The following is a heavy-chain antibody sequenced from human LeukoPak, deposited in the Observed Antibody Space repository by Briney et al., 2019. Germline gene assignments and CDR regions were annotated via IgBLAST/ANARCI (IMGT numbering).Heavy chain of an antibody. CDR1: GYSITNGYF. CDR3: ARDWHPYGSGRIVGFDP. J-gene: IGHJ5*02. Sequence: SETLSLTCVVSGYSITNGYFWGWIRQPPAKGLEWIGSIYHNGVTYYNPSLKSRVAISVDTSKNQFSLSLTSVTAAGTAIYYCARDWHPYGSGRIVGFDPWGQGTLVTVSS. CDR2: IYHNGVT. D-gene: IGHD6-19*01. V-gene: IGHV4-38-2*02.